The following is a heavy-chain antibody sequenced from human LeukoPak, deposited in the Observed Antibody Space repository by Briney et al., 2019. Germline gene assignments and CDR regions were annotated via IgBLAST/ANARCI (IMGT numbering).Heavy chain of an antibody. CDR3: ARDRSSGYYGKDY. D-gene: IGHD3-22*01. CDR1: GYTLTDYY. V-gene: IGHV1-2*02. Sequence: GASVTVSCKASGYTLTDYYMHWVRQAPGQGREWMGWINANSGGTNYAQKFQGRVTMTRDTSISTAYMELSRLRSDDTAVYYCARDRSSGYYGKDYWGQGTLVTVSS. J-gene: IGHJ4*02. CDR2: INANSGGT.